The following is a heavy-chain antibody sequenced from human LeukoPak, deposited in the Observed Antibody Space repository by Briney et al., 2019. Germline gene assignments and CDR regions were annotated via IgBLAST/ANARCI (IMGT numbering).Heavy chain of an antibody. D-gene: IGHD2-2*01. CDR3: ARLPGYCSSTSCSEGPWFDP. Sequence: PGGSLRLSCAASGFTFSSYWMTWVRQAPGKGLEWVANIKQDGSERYYVDSVKGRFPISRDNANNSLYLQMNSLRAEDTAVYYCARLPGYCSSTSCSEGPWFDPSGQGTLVTVSS. J-gene: IGHJ5*02. CDR2: IKQDGSER. V-gene: IGHV3-7*01. CDR1: GFTFSSYW.